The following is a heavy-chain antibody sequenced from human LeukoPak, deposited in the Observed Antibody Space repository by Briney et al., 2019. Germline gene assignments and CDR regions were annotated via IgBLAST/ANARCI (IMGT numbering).Heavy chain of an antibody. V-gene: IGHV1-18*01. CDR1: GYTFTRYG. J-gene: IGHJ6*03. Sequence: ASVKVSCKASGYTFTRYGISWVRQAPGQGLEWMGWISAYNGNTNYAQKLQGRVTMTTDTSTSTAYMELRSLRSDDTAVYYCARGGYETTYYYYCYYMDVWGKGTTVTVSS. D-gene: IGHD5-12*01. CDR3: ARGGYETTYYYYCYYMDV. CDR2: ISAYNGNT.